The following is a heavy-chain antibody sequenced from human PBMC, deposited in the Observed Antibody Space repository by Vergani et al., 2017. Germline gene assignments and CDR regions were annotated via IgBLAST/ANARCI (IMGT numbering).Heavy chain of an antibody. Sequence: EVQLVESGGGLVQPGGSLRLSCAASGFTFSRHWMHWVRQAPGKGLVWVSRVNPEGTNTPYADSVKGRFTISRDNAKNMMYLQLNSLRDEDTAVYYCARYGRIDAEGTELDYLGQGTLVTVSS. D-gene: IGHD1-14*01. J-gene: IGHJ4*02. CDR2: VNPEGTNT. CDR3: ARYGRIDAEGTELDY. CDR1: GFTFSRHW. V-gene: IGHV3-74*01.